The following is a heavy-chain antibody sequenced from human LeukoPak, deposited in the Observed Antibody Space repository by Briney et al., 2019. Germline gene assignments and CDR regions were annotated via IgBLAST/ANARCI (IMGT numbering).Heavy chain of an antibody. CDR2: IYTSGST. CDR1: GGSISSYY. J-gene: IGHJ6*03. Sequence: PSETLSLTCTVSGGSISSYYWSWIRQPAGKGLEWIGRIYTSGSTNYNPSLKSRVTMSVDTSKNQFSLKLSSVTAADTAVYYCATTYSSSATWYYYYYMDVWGKGTTVTVSS. V-gene: IGHV4-4*07. CDR3: ATTYSSSATWYYYYYMDV. D-gene: IGHD6-13*01.